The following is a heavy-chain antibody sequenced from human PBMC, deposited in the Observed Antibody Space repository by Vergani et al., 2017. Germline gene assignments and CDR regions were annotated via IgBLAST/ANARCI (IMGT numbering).Heavy chain of an antibody. D-gene: IGHD5-24*01. CDR1: GGSISSGSYY. V-gene: IGHV4-61*02. CDR2: IYTSGST. J-gene: IGHJ4*02. Sequence: QVQLQQWGAGLLKPSETLSLTCAVSGGSISSGSYYWSWIRQPAGKGLEWIGRIYTSGSTNYNPSLKSRVTISVDTSKNQFSLKLSSVTAADTAVYYCAREAIGVEEMAALGYWGQGTLVTVSS. CDR3: AREAIGVEEMAALGY.